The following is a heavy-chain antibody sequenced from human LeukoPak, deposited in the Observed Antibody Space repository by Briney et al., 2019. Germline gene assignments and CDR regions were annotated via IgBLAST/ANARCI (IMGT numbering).Heavy chain of an antibody. CDR3: ARVTIFGDYYYYYGMDV. V-gene: IGHV4-34*01. CDR1: GGSFSGYY. CDR2: INHSGST. D-gene: IGHD3-3*01. J-gene: IGHJ6*02. Sequence: SETLSLTCAVYGGSFSGYYWSWIRQPPGKGLEWIGEINHSGSTNYNPSLKSRVTISVDTSKNQFSLKLSSVTAADTAVYYCARVTIFGDYYYYYGMDVWGQGTTVTVSS.